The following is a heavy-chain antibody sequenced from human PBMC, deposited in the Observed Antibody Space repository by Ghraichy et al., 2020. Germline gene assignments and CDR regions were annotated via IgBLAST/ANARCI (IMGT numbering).Heavy chain of an antibody. V-gene: IGHV2-5*02. D-gene: IGHD6-13*01. CDR3: AHRREAAAGIDWYFDL. J-gene: IGHJ2*01. CDR1: GFSLSTSGVG. Sequence: SGPTLVKPTQTLTLTCTFSGFSLSTSGVGVGWIRQPPGKALEWLALIYWDDDKRYSPSLKSRLTITKDTSKNQVVLTMTNMDPVDTATYYCAHRREAAAGIDWYFDLWGRGTLVTVSS. CDR2: IYWDDDK.